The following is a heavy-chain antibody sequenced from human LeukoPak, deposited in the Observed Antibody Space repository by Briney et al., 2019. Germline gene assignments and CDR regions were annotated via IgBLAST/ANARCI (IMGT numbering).Heavy chain of an antibody. D-gene: IGHD6-13*01. CDR2: IRSKAYGGTT. Sequence: GGSLRLSCTVSGFTFGDFAMSWVRQAPGKGLEWVGFIRSKAYGGTTDYAASVKGRFTISRDDSKSITYLQMNSLKTEDTAVYYCTRGFSSWPYYFDYWGQGTLVTVSS. CDR1: GFTFGDFA. J-gene: IGHJ4*02. CDR3: TRGFSSWPYYFDY. V-gene: IGHV3-49*04.